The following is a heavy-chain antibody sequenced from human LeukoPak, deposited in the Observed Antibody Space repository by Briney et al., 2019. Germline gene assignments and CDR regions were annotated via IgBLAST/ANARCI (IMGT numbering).Heavy chain of an antibody. J-gene: IGHJ4*02. CDR1: GFTFSSYV. V-gene: IGHV3-30*18. Sequence: GGSLRLSCTASGFTFSSYVMHWVRQAPGKGQEWVAVISYDGSNKYYADSVKGRFTISRDNSKNTLYLQMNSLRVEDTAVYYCAKLIWFGATVDYWGQGTLVTVSS. D-gene: IGHD3-10*01. CDR3: AKLIWFGATVDY. CDR2: ISYDGSNK.